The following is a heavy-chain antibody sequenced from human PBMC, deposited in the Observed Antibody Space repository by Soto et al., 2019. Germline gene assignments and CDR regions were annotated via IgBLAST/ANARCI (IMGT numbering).Heavy chain of an antibody. D-gene: IGHD5-18*01. J-gene: IGHJ6*02. CDR3: ATEWARDTAMAREPVYGMDV. Sequence: QVQLQESGPGLVKPSQTLSLTCTVSGGSISSGDYYWSWIRQPPGKGLEWIGYIYYSGSTYYNPSLKSRVNISVDTSKNQFSLKLSSVTAADTAVYYCATEWARDTAMAREPVYGMDVWGQGTTVTVSS. V-gene: IGHV4-30-4*01. CDR2: IYYSGST. CDR1: GGSISSGDYY.